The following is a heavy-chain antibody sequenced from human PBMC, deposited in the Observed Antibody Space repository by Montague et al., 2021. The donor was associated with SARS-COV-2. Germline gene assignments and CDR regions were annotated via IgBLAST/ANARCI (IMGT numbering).Heavy chain of an antibody. CDR2: IRLFGTA. CDR3: AKEREVVRAARTLVAFDL. J-gene: IGHJ3*01. CDR1: GGSFSVYY. V-gene: IGHV4-34*01. Sequence: SETLSLTCAVYGGSFSVYYCCWLCLSPRSGLGLIADIRLFGTANSNPSLTSRVSISVSTSKNQFTLKLTSVTAADTAMYYCAKEREVVRAARTLVAFDLWGQGTMVTVSS. D-gene: IGHD2-2*01.